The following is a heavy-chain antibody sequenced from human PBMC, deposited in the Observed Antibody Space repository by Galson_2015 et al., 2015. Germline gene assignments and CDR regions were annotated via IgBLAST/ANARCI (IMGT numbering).Heavy chain of an antibody. CDR1: GFSLRTSGLC. V-gene: IGHV2-70*01. CDR3: ARTPTTVTTEYYYYGMDV. Sequence: PALVNPTQPLTLTCTFSGFSLRTSGLCVSWIRQPPGKALEWLALIDWADDKYYSTSLKTRLTISKDTSKNQVVLTMTNMDPVDTATYYCARTPTTVTTEYYYYGMDVWGQGTTVTVSS. CDR2: IDWADDK. D-gene: IGHD4-17*01. J-gene: IGHJ6*02.